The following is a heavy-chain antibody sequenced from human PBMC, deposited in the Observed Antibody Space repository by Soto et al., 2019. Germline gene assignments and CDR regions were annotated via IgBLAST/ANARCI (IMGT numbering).Heavy chain of an antibody. D-gene: IGHD3-3*01. J-gene: IGHJ4*02. CDR2: IVPMFGTS. CDR1: GGTSTRYA. Sequence: QERLVQSGAEVRKPGSSVKVSCKVTGGTSTRYAINWVRQAPGQGLEWMGGIVPMFGTSKYAQKFQGRVTITADTSTNIAYMELRSLRSEDTSVYYCSRGSEYDFWSGYLWGQGTLVSVSS. V-gene: IGHV1-69*06. CDR3: SRGSEYDFWSGYL.